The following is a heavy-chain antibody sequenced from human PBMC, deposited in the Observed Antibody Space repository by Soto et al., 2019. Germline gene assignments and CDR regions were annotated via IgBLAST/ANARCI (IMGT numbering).Heavy chain of an antibody. Sequence: GASVKVSCKASGYTFTSYYMHWVRQAPGQGLEWMGIINPSGGSTSYAQKFQGRVTMTRDTSTSTVYMELSSLRSEDTAVYYCARIPGLYYDFWSGYPEDPHYGMDVWGQGTTVTVSS. CDR3: ARIPGLYYDFWSGYPEDPHYGMDV. V-gene: IGHV1-46*01. D-gene: IGHD3-3*01. CDR1: GYTFTSYY. CDR2: INPSGGST. J-gene: IGHJ6*02.